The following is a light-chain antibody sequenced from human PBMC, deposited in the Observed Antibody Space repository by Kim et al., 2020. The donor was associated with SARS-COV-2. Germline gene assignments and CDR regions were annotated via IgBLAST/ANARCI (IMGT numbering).Light chain of an antibody. CDR3: QQYGSAPPT. Sequence: SAGDRATLACRASRSISSNSIAWYQKKPGQAPRLVIYDAFSRATGIPDRFSGSGSGTDFTLTISRLEPEDFAVYHCQQYGSAPPTFGQGTRLEIK. J-gene: IGKJ5*01. CDR1: RSISSNS. CDR2: DAF. V-gene: IGKV3-20*01.